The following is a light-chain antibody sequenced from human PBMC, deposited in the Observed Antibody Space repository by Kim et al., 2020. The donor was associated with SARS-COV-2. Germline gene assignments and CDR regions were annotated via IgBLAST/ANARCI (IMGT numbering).Light chain of an antibody. CDR1: QSVSSN. J-gene: IGKJ4*01. V-gene: IGKV3-15*01. Sequence: SPGERATLSCSASQSVSSNLAWYQQKPGQAPRLLIFDTSTRATGIPARFSGSGSGTEFTLTISSLQSEDFAVYYCQQYNNWPPLTFGGGTKVEIK. CDR3: QQYNNWPPLT. CDR2: DTS.